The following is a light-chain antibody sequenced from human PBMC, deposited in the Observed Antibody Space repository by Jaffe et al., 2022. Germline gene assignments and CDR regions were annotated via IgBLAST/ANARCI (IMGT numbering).Light chain of an antibody. Sequence: IVLTQSPGTLSLSPGERATLSCRASQSVTNSYLAWYQQKPGQAPRLLVYGASSTRATGIPDRFSGSGSGTDFTLIISRLEPEDFAVYYCQQYGNSPWTFGPGTKVDIK. J-gene: IGKJ1*01. CDR3: QQYGNSPWT. CDR2: GASS. CDR1: QSVTNSY. V-gene: IGKV3-20*01.